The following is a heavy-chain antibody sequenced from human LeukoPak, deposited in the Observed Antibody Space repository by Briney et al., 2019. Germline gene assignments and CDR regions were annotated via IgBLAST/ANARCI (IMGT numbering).Heavy chain of an antibody. Sequence: PSETLSLTCTVSGGSISSSSYYWGCIRQPPGKGLEWIGSIYYSGSTYYNPSLKSRVTISVDTSKNQFSLKLSSVTAADTAVYYCARDSNWNDGSDYWGQGTLVTVSS. D-gene: IGHD1-1*01. V-gene: IGHV4-39*07. CDR2: IYYSGST. J-gene: IGHJ4*02. CDR3: ARDSNWNDGSDY. CDR1: GGSISSSSYY.